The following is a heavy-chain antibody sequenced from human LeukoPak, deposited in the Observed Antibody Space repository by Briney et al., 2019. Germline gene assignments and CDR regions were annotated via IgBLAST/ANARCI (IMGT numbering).Heavy chain of an antibody. J-gene: IGHJ4*02. Sequence: SETLSLTCTVSGGSISSYYWSWIRQPPGKGLEWIGYIYYSGSTNYNPSLKSRLTISLDTSKNQFSLKLSSVTAADTAVYYCARVLNPWFGEFAFDYWGQGALVIVSS. CDR3: ARVLNPWFGEFAFDY. V-gene: IGHV4-59*01. D-gene: IGHD3-10*01. CDR2: IYYSGST. CDR1: GGSISSYY.